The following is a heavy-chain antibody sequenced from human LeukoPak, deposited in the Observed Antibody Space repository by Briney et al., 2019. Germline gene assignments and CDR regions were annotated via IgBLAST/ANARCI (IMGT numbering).Heavy chain of an antibody. J-gene: IGHJ4*02. V-gene: IGHV4-34*01. CDR2: ISHSGST. CDR3: ARGVSDQN. Sequence: GSLRLSCAASGFAFRNAWMSWARQSPGKGLEWIGEISHSGSTYYNPSLKSRVTISLDTSKNQFSLKLTSVTAADTAVYYCARGVSDQNWGQGTLVTVSS. CDR1: GFAFRNAW.